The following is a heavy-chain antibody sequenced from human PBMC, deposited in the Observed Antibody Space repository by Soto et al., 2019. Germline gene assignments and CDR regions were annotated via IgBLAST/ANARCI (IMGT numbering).Heavy chain of an antibody. CDR2: IYYSGST. Sequence: SETLSLTCTVSGGSISSYYWSWIRQPPGKGLEWIGYIYYSGSTNYNPSLKSRVTISVDTSKNQFSLKLSSVTAADTAVYYCARAVTIFGVVQSMDVWGKGTTVTVSS. V-gene: IGHV4-59*01. D-gene: IGHD3-3*01. J-gene: IGHJ6*03. CDR3: ARAVTIFGVVQSMDV. CDR1: GGSISSYY.